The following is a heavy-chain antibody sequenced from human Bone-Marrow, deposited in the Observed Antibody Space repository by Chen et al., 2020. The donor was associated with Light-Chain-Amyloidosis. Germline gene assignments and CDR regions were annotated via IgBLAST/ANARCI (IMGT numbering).Heavy chain of an antibody. CDR1: GGSINSGDYY. J-gene: IGHJ4*02. D-gene: IGHD2-8*02. CDR2: IYSSGSV. CDR3: ARGTGPANEYFDY. Sequence: QVQLLASGPGLVRPSQNLSLTCSVSGGSINSGDYYLNWIRQPPGKGLEWIGYIYSSGSVYYNPSLKGRVSLSLDTSNNLFSLGLTSVTAADTAVYYCARGTGPANEYFDYWGQGTLVTVSS. V-gene: IGHV4-30-4*01.